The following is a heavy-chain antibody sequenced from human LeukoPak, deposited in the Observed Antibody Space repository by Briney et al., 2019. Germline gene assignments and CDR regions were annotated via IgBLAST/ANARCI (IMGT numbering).Heavy chain of an antibody. J-gene: IGHJ4*02. CDR1: GFTFSDGY. Sequence: PGGSLRLSCTASGFTFSDGYVSWVRQAAGNGLEGVSCISSNSIYTNYADSVKGRFPISRDIAKNSLYLQMNSLRAEDTAVYYCASGSGSYSPDYWGQGTLVTVSS. V-gene: IGHV3-11*03. CDR2: ISSNSIYT. CDR3: ASGSGSYSPDY. D-gene: IGHD1-26*01.